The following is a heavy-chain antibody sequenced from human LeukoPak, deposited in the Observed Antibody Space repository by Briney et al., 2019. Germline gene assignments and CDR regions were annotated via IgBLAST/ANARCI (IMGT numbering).Heavy chain of an antibody. Sequence: GGSLRLSCAASGFTFSSFEMSWVRQAPGKGLEWVAVIWYDGSNKYYADSVKGRFTISRDNSKNTLYLQMNSLRAEDTAVYYCAKAGNSSSWYGDYWGQGTLVTVSS. J-gene: IGHJ4*02. D-gene: IGHD6-13*01. CDR3: AKAGNSSSWYGDY. V-gene: IGHV3-33*08. CDR2: IWYDGSNK. CDR1: GFTFSSFE.